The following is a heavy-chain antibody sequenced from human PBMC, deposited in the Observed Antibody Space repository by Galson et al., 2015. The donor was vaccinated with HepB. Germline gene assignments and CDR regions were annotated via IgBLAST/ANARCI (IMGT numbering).Heavy chain of an antibody. J-gene: IGHJ4*02. V-gene: IGHV3-23*01. CDR3: VKEFVGYSYGLTFDY. D-gene: IGHD5-18*01. Sequence: SLRLSCAASGFTFSSYAMSWVRQAPGKGLEWVSAISGSGGSTYYADSVKGRFTISRDNSKNTLYLQMSSLRAEDTAVYYCVKEFVGYSYGLTFDYWGQGTLVTVSS. CDR2: ISGSGGST. CDR1: GFTFSSYA.